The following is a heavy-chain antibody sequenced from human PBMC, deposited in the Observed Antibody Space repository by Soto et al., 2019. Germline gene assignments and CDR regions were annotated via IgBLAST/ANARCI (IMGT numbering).Heavy chain of an antibody. CDR1: GYSFTSYW. V-gene: IGHV5-51*01. J-gene: IGHJ3*02. CDR2: IYPGDSDT. Sequence: EVQLVQSGAEVKKPGESLKISCKGSGYSFTSYWSGWVRQVPGKGLEWMGIIYPGDSDTRYSPSFQGQVTISADKSTSTAYLQWSSLKASDTAMYYCATLETGVGAARDAFDIWGQGTLVTVSS. CDR3: ATLETGVGAARDAFDI. D-gene: IGHD2-15*01.